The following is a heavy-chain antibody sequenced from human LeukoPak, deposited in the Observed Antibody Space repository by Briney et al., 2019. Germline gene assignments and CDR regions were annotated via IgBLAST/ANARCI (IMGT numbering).Heavy chain of an antibody. Sequence: ASVKVSCKASGYTFTGYYMHWVRQAPGQGLEWMGWINPNSGGTNYAQKFQGRVTMTRDTSISTAYMELSRLRSGDTAVYYCARDTNRFVTTSDYWGQGTLVTVSS. CDR2: INPNSGGT. CDR1: GYTFTGYY. D-gene: IGHD4-17*01. J-gene: IGHJ4*02. V-gene: IGHV1-2*02. CDR3: ARDTNRFVTTSDY.